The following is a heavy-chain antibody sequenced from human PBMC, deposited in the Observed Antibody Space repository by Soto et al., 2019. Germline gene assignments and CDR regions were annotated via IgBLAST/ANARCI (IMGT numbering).Heavy chain of an antibody. CDR1: GFTFSSYS. V-gene: IGHV3-48*02. Sequence: QPGGSLRLSCAASGFTFSSYSMNWVRQAPGKGLEWVSYISSSSSTVYYEDSVKGRFTISRDNSKNSLYLQMNSLRDEDTAVYYCATAETITMILVVRTTLGPLGSWGQGTLVPVSS. D-gene: IGHD3-22*01. J-gene: IGHJ5*02. CDR3: ATAETITMILVVRTTLGPLGS. CDR2: ISSSSSTV.